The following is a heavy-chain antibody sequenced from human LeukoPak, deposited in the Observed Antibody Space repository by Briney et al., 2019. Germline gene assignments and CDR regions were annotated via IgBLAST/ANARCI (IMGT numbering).Heavy chain of an antibody. J-gene: IGHJ4*02. Sequence: GGSLRLSCEASGFTITRNYMTWVRQAPGKGLEWVSLIYSGGSTSYSDSVKGRFTISRDTSKETVYLQMDSLRAEDTAVYYCARVTSRSGYYFDYWGQGSLVTVSS. CDR3: ARVTSRSGYYFDY. CDR1: GFTITRNY. CDR2: IYSGGST. V-gene: IGHV3-53*01. D-gene: IGHD1-14*01.